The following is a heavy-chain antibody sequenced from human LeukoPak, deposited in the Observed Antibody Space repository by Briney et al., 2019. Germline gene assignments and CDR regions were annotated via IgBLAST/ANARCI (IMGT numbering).Heavy chain of an antibody. V-gene: IGHV1-69*01. CDR1: GGTFSSYA. CDR3: ARGGDYDSSGYYKY. CDR2: IIPIFGTA. D-gene: IGHD3-22*01. J-gene: IGHJ4*02. Sequence: SVKVSCKASGGTFSSYAISWVRQAPGQGLEWMGGIIPIFGTANYAQKFQGRVTITADESTSTAYMELSRLRSEDTAVYYCARGGDYDSSGYYKYWGQGTLVTVSS.